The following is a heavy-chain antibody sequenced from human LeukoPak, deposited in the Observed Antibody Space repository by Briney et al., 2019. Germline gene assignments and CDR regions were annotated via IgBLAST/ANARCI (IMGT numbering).Heavy chain of an antibody. CDR1: GFRFTGFW. J-gene: IGHJ4*02. D-gene: IGHD2-15*01. CDR2: INQESTET. V-gene: IGHV3-7*01. Sequence: AGSLRLYCAASGFRFTGFWMSWVRQAPGKGPEWVANINQESTETYYVDSVRGRFTISRDNAKNSLSPQMNSLRVEDTAVYYCAREVDRSFGYWGQGNLVTVSS. CDR3: AREVDRSFGY.